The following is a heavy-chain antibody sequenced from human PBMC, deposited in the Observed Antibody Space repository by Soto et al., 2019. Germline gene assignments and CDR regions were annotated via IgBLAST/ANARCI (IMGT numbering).Heavy chain of an antibody. CDR2: IKQDGSEK. CDR3: ARVASGLGWNVAADAFDY. D-gene: IGHD1-1*01. CDR1: GFTFSSYW. J-gene: IGHJ4*02. Sequence: GGSLRLSCAASGFTFSSYWMSWVRQAPGKGLEWVANIKQDGSEKYYVDSVKGRFTISRDNAKNSLYLQMNSLRAEDTAVYYCARVASGLGWNVAADAFDYWGQGTLVTVSS. V-gene: IGHV3-7*01.